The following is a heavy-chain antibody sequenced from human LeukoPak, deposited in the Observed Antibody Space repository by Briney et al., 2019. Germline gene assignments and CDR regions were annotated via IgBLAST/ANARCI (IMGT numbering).Heavy chain of an antibody. CDR3: ARDAADWYYDILTGYLDY. D-gene: IGHD3-9*01. V-gene: IGHV3-30-3*01. CDR1: GFTFSSYA. Sequence: PGGSLRLSCAASGFTFSSYAMHWVRQAPGKGLEWVAVISYDGSNKYYADSVKGRFTISRDNSKNTLYLQMNSLRAEDTAVYYCARDAADWYYDILTGYLDYWGQGTLVTVSS. J-gene: IGHJ4*02. CDR2: ISYDGSNK.